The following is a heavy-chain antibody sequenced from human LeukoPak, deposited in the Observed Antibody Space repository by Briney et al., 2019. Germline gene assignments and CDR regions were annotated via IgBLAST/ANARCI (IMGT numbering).Heavy chain of an antibody. V-gene: IGHV3-48*02. CDR2: ISSGSRII. Sequence: PGGSLRLSCAVSGFTFTNYWMIWVRQAPGKGLEWVSFISSGSRIIYYADSVKGRFTVSRDNAKNSLYLQMNSLRDEDTAVYYCARNPAGIGDYWGQGTLVTVSS. CDR1: GFTFTNYW. J-gene: IGHJ4*02. CDR3: ARNPAGIGDY. D-gene: IGHD1-26*01.